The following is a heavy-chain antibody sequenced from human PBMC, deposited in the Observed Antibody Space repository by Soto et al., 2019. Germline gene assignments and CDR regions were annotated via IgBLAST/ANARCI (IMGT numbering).Heavy chain of an antibody. Sequence: QVQLMQSGAEVKKPGASVKVSCKASGDTFTEYYIHWVRQAPGQGLEWMGTVNPSGGHTTYAQHFLGRVTMTRDTATSTLYTELTSLTSEDTAVYDCARGGHVVVVTAALDYWGQGTLVTVSS. CDR3: ARGGHVVVVTAALDY. CDR2: VNPSGGHT. CDR1: GDTFTEYY. D-gene: IGHD2-21*02. J-gene: IGHJ4*02. V-gene: IGHV1-46*01.